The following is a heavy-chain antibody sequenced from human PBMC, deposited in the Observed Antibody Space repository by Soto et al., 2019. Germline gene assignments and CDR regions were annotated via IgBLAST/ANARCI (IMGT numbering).Heavy chain of an antibody. J-gene: IGHJ6*02. CDR3: ARAGGYSRTTPILRAYDMDV. CDR2: ISSFSNYM. D-gene: IGHD6-13*01. Sequence: EVPLVESGGGLVKPGGSLRLSFAVSGFTFNSYSMNWVRQAPGKGLEWVSSISSFSNYMYYTDSVKGRFTIARDNARNSMYLQMNSMRAEDTAVYYCARAGGYSRTTPILRAYDMDVWVQVTTVTGSS. V-gene: IGHV3-21*01. CDR1: GFTFNSYS.